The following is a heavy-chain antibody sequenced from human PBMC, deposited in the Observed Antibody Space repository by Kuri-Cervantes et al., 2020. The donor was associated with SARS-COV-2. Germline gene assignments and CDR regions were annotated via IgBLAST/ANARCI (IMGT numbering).Heavy chain of an antibody. Sequence: GGSLRLSCAASGFTFSSYAMHWVRQAPGKGLEWVAVISYDGSNKYYADTVKGRFTIPRDNSKNTLYLQMNSLRAEDTAVYYCARDHQYYDFWSGYFTKDYYYYYYMDVWGKGTTVT. CDR3: ARDHQYYDFWSGYFTKDYYYYYYMDV. D-gene: IGHD3-3*01. J-gene: IGHJ6*03. V-gene: IGHV3-30*04. CDR1: GFTFSSYA. CDR2: ISYDGSNK.